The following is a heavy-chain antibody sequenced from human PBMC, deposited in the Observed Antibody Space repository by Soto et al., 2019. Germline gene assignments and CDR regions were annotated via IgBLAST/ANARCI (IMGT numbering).Heavy chain of an antibody. D-gene: IGHD6-6*01. CDR3: ARRYSSFWFDP. J-gene: IGHJ5*02. Sequence: PSETLSLTCVVSGDSMTRGSYYWAWIRQPPGKGLEWIGSFYYTGSTNYNPSLKSRVTVSVDTSNNHFSLRLTSVTAADTAVYYCARRYSSFWFDPWGQGTLVTVSS. CDR2: FYYTGST. V-gene: IGHV4-39*02. CDR1: GDSMTRGSYY.